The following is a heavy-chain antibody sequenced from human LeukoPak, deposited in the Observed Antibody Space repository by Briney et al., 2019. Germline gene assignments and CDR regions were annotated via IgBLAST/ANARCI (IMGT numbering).Heavy chain of an antibody. J-gene: IGHJ5*02. V-gene: IGHV3-15*01. Sequence: GGSLRLSCAASGFTFSNAWMSWVRQAPGRGLEWVGRVKSKTDGGTTDYAAPVKGRFTISRDDSKNTLYLQMNSLKTEDTAVYYCTTDGYYGSDFDPWGQGTLVTVSS. CDR2: VKSKTDGGTT. CDR3: TTDGYYGSDFDP. D-gene: IGHD3-10*01. CDR1: GFTFSNAW.